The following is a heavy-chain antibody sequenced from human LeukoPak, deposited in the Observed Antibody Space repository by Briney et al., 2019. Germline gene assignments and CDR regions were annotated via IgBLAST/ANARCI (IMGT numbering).Heavy chain of an antibody. CDR3: ARDASGSSTGLIDS. CDR2: ISTSSYYI. V-gene: IGHV3-21*01. Sequence: GGSLRLSCAASGFTLRSYNMHWVRHGPGTGLEWVSYISTSSYYIYYADTVKGRFTISRDDAKNSLFLQMNSLRAEDTAIYYCARDASGSSTGLIDSWGQGTLVTVSS. J-gene: IGHJ4*02. CDR1: GFTLRSYN. D-gene: IGHD1-26*01.